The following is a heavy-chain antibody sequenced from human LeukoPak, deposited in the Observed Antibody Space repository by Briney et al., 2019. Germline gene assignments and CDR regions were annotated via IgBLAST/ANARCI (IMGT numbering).Heavy chain of an antibody. V-gene: IGHV5-51*01. D-gene: IGHD2-2*01. Sequence: GESLKISCKGSGYSFTSYWIGWVRQMPGKGLEWMGIIYPGDSDTRCSPSFQGQVTISADKSISTAYLQWSSLKASDTAMYYCARGPVGYCSSTSCHNTSRRGGFDYWGQGTLVTVSS. CDR1: GYSFTSYW. J-gene: IGHJ4*02. CDR3: ARGPVGYCSSTSCHNTSRRGGFDY. CDR2: IYPGDSDT.